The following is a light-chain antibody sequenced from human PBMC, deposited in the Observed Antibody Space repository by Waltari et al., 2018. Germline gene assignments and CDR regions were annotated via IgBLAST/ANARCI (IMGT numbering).Light chain of an antibody. J-gene: IGKJ1*01. CDR3: LQRSNWPT. V-gene: IGKV3D-15*01. CDR1: QSVSSS. CDR2: GAS. Sequence: EIVMTQSPATLSLSPGERATLPCRASQSVSSSLAWYQQKPGQAPRLLIYGASSRATGIPDRFRGSGSGTDFTLTISSLEPEDVGVYYCLQRSNWPTFGQGTKVEIK.